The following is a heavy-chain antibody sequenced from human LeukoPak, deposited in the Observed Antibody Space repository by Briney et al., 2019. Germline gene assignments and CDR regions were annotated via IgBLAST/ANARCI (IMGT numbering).Heavy chain of an antibody. V-gene: IGHV3-23*01. Sequence: GGSLRLSCAASGFTFSSYAMTWVRQAPGKGLEWVSSIRGSGDGTSYADSVKGRFTMSRDNYQNTLYLQMNSLRAEDTAIYYCGRDPNGDFGGAFDFWGQGTLVTVSS. CDR2: IRGSGDGT. J-gene: IGHJ3*01. D-gene: IGHD4-17*01. CDR3: GRDPNGDFGGAFDF. CDR1: GFTFSSYA.